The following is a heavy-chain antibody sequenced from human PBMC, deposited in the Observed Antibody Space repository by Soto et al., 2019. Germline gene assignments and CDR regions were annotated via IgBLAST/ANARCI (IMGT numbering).Heavy chain of an antibody. CDR3: TGTGIKWITARDALDI. J-gene: IGHJ3*02. D-gene: IGHD1-7*01. Sequence: QVQLVQSGAEVKKPGASVKVSCKASGYTFPSYGISWVRQAPGQGLEWMGWISTYNDNTNYTQKFQGRVSMTTDTSTNTAYMELRSLRSDDTAVYYCTGTGIKWITARDALDIWGQGTMVTVST. V-gene: IGHV1-18*01. CDR2: ISTYNDNT. CDR1: GYTFPSYG.